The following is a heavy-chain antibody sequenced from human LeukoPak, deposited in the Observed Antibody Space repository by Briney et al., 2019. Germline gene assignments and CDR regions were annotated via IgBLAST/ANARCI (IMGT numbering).Heavy chain of an antibody. CDR3: ANSLTGYPYYFDY. D-gene: IGHD3-9*01. V-gene: IGHV4-39*01. Sequence: PSETLSLTCTVSGGSISSSSYYWGWIRQPPGKGLEWIGSIYYSGSTYYNPSLKSRVTISVDTSKNQFSLKLSSVTAADTAVYYCANSLTGYPYYFDYWGQGTLVTVSS. CDR2: IYYSGST. CDR1: GGSISSSSYY. J-gene: IGHJ4*02.